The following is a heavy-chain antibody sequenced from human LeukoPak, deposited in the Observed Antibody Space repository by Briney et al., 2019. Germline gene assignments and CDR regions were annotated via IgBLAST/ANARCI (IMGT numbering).Heavy chain of an antibody. CDR3: AGGPDSRKAGY. CDR2: ISHDEGT. Sequence: SETLSLTCDIYGDSLTDHHLSWIRQPPGKGLEWIGEISHDEGTNYNPSLKSQVTISLDTSKNQFSLKLTSVTAADTAVYYCAGGPDSRKAGYWGPGTLVTVSS. V-gene: IGHV4-34*01. J-gene: IGHJ4*02. D-gene: IGHD1-14*01. CDR1: GDSLTDHH.